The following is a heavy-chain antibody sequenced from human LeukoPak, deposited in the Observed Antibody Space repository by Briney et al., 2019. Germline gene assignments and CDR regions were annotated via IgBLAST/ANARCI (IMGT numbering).Heavy chain of an antibody. CDR3: ARALMSRDGYNWDY. V-gene: IGHV1-2*06. Sequence: GASVKVSCKASGYTFTGYYMHWVRQAPGQGLEWMGRINPNSGGTNYAQKFQGRVTMTRDTSISTAYMELSRLRSDDTAVYYCARALMSRDGYNWDYWGQGTVVTVSS. D-gene: IGHD5-24*01. CDR2: INPNSGGT. J-gene: IGHJ4*02. CDR1: GYTFTGYY.